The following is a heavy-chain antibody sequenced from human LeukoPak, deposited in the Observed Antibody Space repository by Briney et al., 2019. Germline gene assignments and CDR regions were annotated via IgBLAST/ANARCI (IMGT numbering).Heavy chain of an antibody. D-gene: IGHD6-6*01. CDR2: FYYGGST. Sequence: SETLSLTCTVSGGSISSSSTYWGWIRQPPGKGLEWIGTFYYGGSTYYNPSLKSRVTISVYASKNQFSLKLSSVTAADTAFYYCGRQGVAARRPNWFGPWGQGNLVTVSS. J-gene: IGHJ5*02. CDR3: GRQGVAARRPNWFGP. CDR1: GGSISSSSTY. V-gene: IGHV4-39*01.